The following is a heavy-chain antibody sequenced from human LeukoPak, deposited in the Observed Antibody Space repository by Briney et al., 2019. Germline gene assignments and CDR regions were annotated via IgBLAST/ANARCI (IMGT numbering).Heavy chain of an antibody. CDR2: ILYDGSNQ. Sequence: GRSLRLSCAASGFTFSGYGMHWVRQAPGKGLEWVAVILYDGSNQYYADSVKGRFTISRDNSKNTLYLQMNSLRAEGTAVYYCAKDRGRPRVATTLYYFDYWGQGTLVTVSS. D-gene: IGHD5-12*01. V-gene: IGHV3-33*06. J-gene: IGHJ4*02. CDR1: GFTFSGYG. CDR3: AKDRGRPRVATTLYYFDY.